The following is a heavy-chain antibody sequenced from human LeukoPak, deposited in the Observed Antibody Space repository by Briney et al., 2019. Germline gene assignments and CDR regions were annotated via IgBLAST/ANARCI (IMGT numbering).Heavy chain of an antibody. D-gene: IGHD3-3*01. CDR1: GYTFTKYY. CDR2: VNPGGGST. CDR3: ARDESTAVGGVLIRY. Sequence: ASVKGSCKASGYTFTKYYMHWVRQAPGQGLEWMGIVNPGGGSTNYAQKFQGRVTMTRDTSTSTVYVELSSLRSEDTAVYYCARDESTAVGGVLIRYWGQGTLVTVSS. J-gene: IGHJ4*02. V-gene: IGHV1-46*01.